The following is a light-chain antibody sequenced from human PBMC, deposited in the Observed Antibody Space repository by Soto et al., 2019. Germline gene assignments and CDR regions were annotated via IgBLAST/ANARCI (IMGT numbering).Light chain of an antibody. CDR1: SSDVGGYNF. J-gene: IGLJ1*01. CDR2: EVT. CDR3: SSYGCSNIGV. V-gene: IGLV2-8*01. Sequence: QSALTQPPSASGSPGQSVTISCTGTSSDVGGYNFVSWYQQHPGKAPKLIIYEVTQRPSGVPERFSASKSGDTASLTVSGLRAEDEADYYCSSYGCSNIGVFGSGTKVTVL.